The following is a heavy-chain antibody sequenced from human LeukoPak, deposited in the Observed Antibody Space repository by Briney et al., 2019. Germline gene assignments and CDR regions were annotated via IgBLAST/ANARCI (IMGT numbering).Heavy chain of an antibody. CDR2: INGDGSST. CDR3: ARDLDGSGSYHWFDP. CDR1: GFTVSNNR. J-gene: IGHJ5*02. V-gene: IGHV3-74*01. D-gene: IGHD3-10*01. Sequence: PGGSLRLSCAASGFTVSNNRLSWVRQAPGRGLVWVSRINGDGSSTTYADSVKGRFTISRGNAKNTLYLQMNSLRAEDTAVYYCARDLDGSGSYHWFDPWGQGTLVTVS.